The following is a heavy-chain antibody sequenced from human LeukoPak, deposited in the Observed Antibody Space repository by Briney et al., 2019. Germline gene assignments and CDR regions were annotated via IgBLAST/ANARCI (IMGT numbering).Heavy chain of an antibody. J-gene: IGHJ4*02. Sequence: PSETLSLTCAVYGGSFSGYYWSWIRQPPGKGLEWIGGINHSGSTNYNQSLKSRVTMSVDTSKNQFSLKLSSVTAADTAVYYCARRASVAATLDYWGRGTLVTVSS. V-gene: IGHV4-34*01. CDR1: GGSFSGYY. CDR3: ARRASVAATLDY. CDR2: INHSGST. D-gene: IGHD2-15*01.